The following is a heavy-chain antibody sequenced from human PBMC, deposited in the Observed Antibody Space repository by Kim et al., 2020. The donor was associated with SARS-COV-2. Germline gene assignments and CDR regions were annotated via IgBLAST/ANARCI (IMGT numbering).Heavy chain of an antibody. CDR1: GFIVSSNY. CDR3: ARPIIGGNYGMDV. D-gene: IGHD3-10*01. J-gene: IGHJ6*02. Sequence: GGSLRLSCAASGFIVSSNYMSWVRQAPGKGLERVSVIYSGGSTYYADSVKGRFTISRDNSKNTLYLQMNSLRAEYTAVYYCARPIIGGNYGMDVWGQGTTVTVSS. V-gene: IGHV3-53*01. CDR2: IYSGGST.